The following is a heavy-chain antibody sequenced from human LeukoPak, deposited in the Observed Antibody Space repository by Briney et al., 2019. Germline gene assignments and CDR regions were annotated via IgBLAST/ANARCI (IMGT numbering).Heavy chain of an antibody. D-gene: IGHD6-19*01. CDR2: IKQDGSEK. CDR1: GFTFSSYW. CDR3: ATEASSGLED. Sequence: PGGSLRLSCAASGFTFSSYWMSWVRQAPGKGLEWVANIKQDGSEKYYLDSVKGRFTISRDNAENSLYLQMNSLRAEDTGVYYCATEASSGLEDWGQGILVTVSS. V-gene: IGHV3-7*01. J-gene: IGHJ4*02.